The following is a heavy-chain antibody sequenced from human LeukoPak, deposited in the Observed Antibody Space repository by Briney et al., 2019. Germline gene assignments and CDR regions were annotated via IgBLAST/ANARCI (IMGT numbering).Heavy chain of an antibody. CDR1: GYTFTSYD. Sequence: ASVKVSCKASGYTFTSYDINWVRQATGQGLEWMGWMNPNSGNTGYAQKFQGRVTMTTDTSPRTAYMELRSLRSDDTAVYYCARDPPYSSSWYTGDYWGQGTLVTVSS. D-gene: IGHD6-13*01. V-gene: IGHV1-8*01. CDR2: MNPNSGNT. J-gene: IGHJ4*02. CDR3: ARDPPYSSSWYTGDY.